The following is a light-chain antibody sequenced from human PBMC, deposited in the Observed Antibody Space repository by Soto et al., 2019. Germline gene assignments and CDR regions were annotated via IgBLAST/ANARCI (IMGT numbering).Light chain of an antibody. CDR3: QQYNDWPLT. Sequence: EIVMTQSPVTLSVSPVEGVTLSCRASQSVSSNLAWYQQKPGQAPSLLIYGAFTRATGIPARFSGTGSGTEFTLTISSLQSEDFALYYCQQYNDWPLTFGQGTKVDIK. J-gene: IGKJ1*01. V-gene: IGKV3-15*01. CDR2: GAF. CDR1: QSVSSN.